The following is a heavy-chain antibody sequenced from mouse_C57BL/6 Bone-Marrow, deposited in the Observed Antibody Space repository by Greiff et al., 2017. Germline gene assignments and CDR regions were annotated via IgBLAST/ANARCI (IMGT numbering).Heavy chain of an antibody. V-gene: IGHV1-55*01. CDR2: IYPGSGST. CDR1: GYTFTSYW. Sequence: QVQLQQPGAELVKPGASVKMSCKASGYTFTSYWITWVKQRPGQGLEWIGDIYPGSGSTNYNEKFKSKATLTVDTSSSTAYMQLSSLTSEDSAVYYCARGDYDYVWFAYCGQGTLVTVSA. D-gene: IGHD2-4*01. CDR3: ARGDYDYVWFAY. J-gene: IGHJ3*01.